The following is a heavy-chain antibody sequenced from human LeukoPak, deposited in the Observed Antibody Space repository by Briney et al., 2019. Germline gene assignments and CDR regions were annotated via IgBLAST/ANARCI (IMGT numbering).Heavy chain of an antibody. CDR3: AFGRYPFDY. Sequence: GGSLRLSCAASGFTLSDYYMSWVRQAPGKGLEWVSLIRSGGTIYYTDSVKGRFTISRDNSKNTLYLQMNSLTIDDTAVYYCAFGRYPFDYWGQGTLVTVSS. CDR1: GFTLSDYY. CDR2: IRSGGTI. J-gene: IGHJ4*02. V-gene: IGHV3-66*01. D-gene: IGHD3-16*02.